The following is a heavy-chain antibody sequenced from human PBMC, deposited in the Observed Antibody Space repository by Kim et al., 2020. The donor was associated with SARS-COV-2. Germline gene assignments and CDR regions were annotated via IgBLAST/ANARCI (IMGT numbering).Heavy chain of an antibody. D-gene: IGHD3-10*01. CDR2: ISGSSGTT. Sequence: GGSLRLSCAASGFTFSNYAMTWVRQAQGKGLEWVSSISGSSGTTYDADSVKGRFTISRATSRNILFLQMNNLRADDTAIYYCAKDVGEGRIYFDYWGQGT. CDR3: AKDVGEGRIYFDY. V-gene: IGHV3-23*01. J-gene: IGHJ4*02. CDR1: GFTFSNYA.